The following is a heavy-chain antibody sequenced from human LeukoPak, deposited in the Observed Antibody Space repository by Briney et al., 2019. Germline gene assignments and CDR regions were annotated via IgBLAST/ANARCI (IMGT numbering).Heavy chain of an antibody. CDR2: VYSSGST. J-gene: IGHJ4*02. Sequence: PSETLSLTCTVSGDSISSGSYYWGWIRQPPGKGLEWIGTVYSSGSTYYNPSLKSRVTISRDTSKRQFSLWLNSVTAADTAVYFCARHHPDTWFSPFDYWGQGTLVTVSS. CDR3: ARHHPDTWFSPFDY. V-gene: IGHV4-39*01. D-gene: IGHD3-10*01. CDR1: GDSISSGSYY.